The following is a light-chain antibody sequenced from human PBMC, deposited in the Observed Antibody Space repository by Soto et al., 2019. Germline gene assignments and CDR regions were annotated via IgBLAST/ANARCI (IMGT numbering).Light chain of an antibody. J-gene: IGKJ1*01. CDR1: QSVNSN. V-gene: IGKV3-15*01. CDR3: QQYTNWPA. Sequence: EIVMTQSPATLSVSPGERATLSYRASQSVNSNLAWYQQKPGQAPRLLIYGASTRATGIPARFSGSGSGTEFALTISSLQSEDSAVYYRQQYTNWPAFGQGTKVDIK. CDR2: GAS.